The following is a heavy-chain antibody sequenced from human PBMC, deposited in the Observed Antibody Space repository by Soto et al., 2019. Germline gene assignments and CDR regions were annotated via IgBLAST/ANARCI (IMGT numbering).Heavy chain of an antibody. CDR1: GDSISSGGYS. D-gene: IGHD5-12*01. Sequence: SETLSLTCAVSGDSISSGGYSWSWVRQPPGKGLEWIGHIYHSGSTHYNPSLKSRVTISVDRSKNQFSLNLNSVTAADTAFYYCGRVRRKVVASWGQGILVTVSS. V-gene: IGHV4-30-2*01. J-gene: IGHJ4*02. CDR2: IYHSGST. CDR3: GRVRRKVVAS.